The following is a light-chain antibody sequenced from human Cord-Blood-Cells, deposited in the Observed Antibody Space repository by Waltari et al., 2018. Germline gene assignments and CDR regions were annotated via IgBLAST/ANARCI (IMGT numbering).Light chain of an antibody. CDR3: QQYGSSFT. CDR1: KSVSSGY. Sequence: EIVLTQSPGTLSLSPGERATLSCRASKSVSSGYLAWYQQKPGQPPRLLIYGASRRATVTHDRISGSGSRTDFTLTSSRLEPEDFAEYYCQQYGSSFTFGPGTKVDIK. V-gene: IGKV3-20*01. CDR2: GAS. J-gene: IGKJ3*01.